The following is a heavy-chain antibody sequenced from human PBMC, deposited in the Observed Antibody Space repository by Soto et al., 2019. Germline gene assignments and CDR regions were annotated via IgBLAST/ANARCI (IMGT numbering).Heavy chain of an antibody. J-gene: IGHJ4*02. CDR2: VLQTGSST. Sequence: PGGSLRLSCAASGFTFSTYTMSWVRQPPGKGLEWVSAVLQTGSSTFYADSVKGRFTISRDNSKNTLYLQMNNLRAEDTAVYYCAKDFTPDGYWDFDYWGQGTLVTAPQ. CDR1: GFTFSTYT. CDR3: AKDFTPDGYWDFDY. V-gene: IGHV3-23*01. D-gene: IGHD4-17*01.